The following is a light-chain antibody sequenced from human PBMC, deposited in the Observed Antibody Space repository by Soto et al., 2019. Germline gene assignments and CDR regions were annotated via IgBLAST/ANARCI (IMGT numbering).Light chain of an antibody. J-gene: IGKJ1*01. CDR1: QSISSN. CDR2: DAS. V-gene: IGKV1-5*01. Sequence: DIQMTQSPSSLSASVGDRVTITCRASQSISSNLNWYQQKPGKAPKLLIFDASTLESGVPSRFSGGGSGTEFTLTISSLQPDDFATYYCQQYNSYSFGQGTKV. CDR3: QQYNSYS.